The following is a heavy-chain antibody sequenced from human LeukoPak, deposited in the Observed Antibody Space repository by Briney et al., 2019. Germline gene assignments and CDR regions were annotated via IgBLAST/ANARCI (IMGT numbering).Heavy chain of an antibody. CDR3: AKDKSPFRTIFGLVTTYY. Sequence: GGSLRLSCAASGFTFSSYAMSWVRQAPGKGLEWVSAINGSGGSTYYADSVKGRFTISRDNSKNTLYLQMNSLRAEDTAVYYCAKDKSPFRTIFGLVTTYYWGQGTLVTVSS. J-gene: IGHJ4*02. CDR2: INGSGGST. D-gene: IGHD3-3*01. V-gene: IGHV3-23*01. CDR1: GFTFSSYA.